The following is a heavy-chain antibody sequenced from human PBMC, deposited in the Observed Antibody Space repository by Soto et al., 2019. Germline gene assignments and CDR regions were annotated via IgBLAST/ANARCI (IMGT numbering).Heavy chain of an antibody. V-gene: IGHV1-69*01. J-gene: IGHJ5*02. CDR1: GGTFSIYT. CDR2: SA. D-gene: IGHD2-15*01. CDR3: AREGPPDIAWFDP. Sequence: QVQLVQSGAEVKKPGSSVKVSCKASGGTFSIYTISWVRQAPGQGLEWMGGSANSAQKFQGRLTVTADESTSTVYLESSSLPSEDTAVYYCAREGPPDIAWFDPWGQGTLVSVSS.